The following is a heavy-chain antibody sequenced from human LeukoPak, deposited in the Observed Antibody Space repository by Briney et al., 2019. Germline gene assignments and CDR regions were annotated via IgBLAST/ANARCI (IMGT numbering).Heavy chain of an antibody. CDR1: GFTFSSYW. V-gene: IGHV3-74*01. CDR2: INSDWSST. Sequence: GGSLRLSCAASGFTFSSYWMHWVRQAPGKGLVWVSRINSDWSSTSYADSVKGRFTISRDNAKNTLYLQMNSLRAEDTAVYYCARAVYYYDSSGYYETPLFDYWGQGTLVTVSS. CDR3: ARAVYYYDSSGYYETPLFDY. J-gene: IGHJ4*02. D-gene: IGHD3-22*01.